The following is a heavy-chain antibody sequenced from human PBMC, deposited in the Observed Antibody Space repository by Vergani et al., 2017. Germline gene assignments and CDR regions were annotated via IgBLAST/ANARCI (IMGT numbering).Heavy chain of an antibody. J-gene: IGHJ4*02. V-gene: IGHV4-4*07. CDR3: ARQGIDDILTGCFDY. CDR1: GGSISNYY. D-gene: IGHD3-9*01. Sequence: VQLQESGPGLVKPPGTLSLTCTVSGGSISNYYWSWIRQPAGKGLEWIGRIYTSGSTNYNPSLKSRVTMSVDTSKNQFSLKLSSVTAADTAVYYCARQGIDDILTGCFDYWGQGTLVTVSS. CDR2: IYTSGST.